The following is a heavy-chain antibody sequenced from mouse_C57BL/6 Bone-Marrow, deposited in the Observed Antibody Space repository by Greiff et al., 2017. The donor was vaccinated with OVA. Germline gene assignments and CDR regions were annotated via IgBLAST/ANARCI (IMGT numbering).Heavy chain of an antibody. D-gene: IGHD2-3*01. J-gene: IGHJ2*01. V-gene: IGHV1-55*01. Sequence: QVQLQQPGAELVKPGASVKMSCKASGYTFTSYWITWVKQRPGQGLEWIGDIYPGSGSTNYNEKFKSKATLTVDTSSSTSYMQLSSLTSEDSAFYYCAREDDGYADYWGQGTTLTVSS. CDR1: GYTFTSYW. CDR3: AREDDGYADY. CDR2: IYPGSGST.